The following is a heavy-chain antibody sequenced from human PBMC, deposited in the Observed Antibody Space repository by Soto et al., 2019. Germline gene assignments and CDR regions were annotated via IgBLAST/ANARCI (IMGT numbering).Heavy chain of an antibody. D-gene: IGHD6-13*01. J-gene: IGHJ1*01. V-gene: IGHV1-3*01. CDR2: INAGNGNT. CDR1: GYTFTSYA. Sequence: QVQLVQSGAEVKKPGASVKVSCKASGYTFTSYAMHWVRQAPGQRLEWMGWINAGNGNTKYSQKFQGRVTITRDTSASTAYMELSSLRSEDTAVYYCARDGSVAAAGTDAEYFQHWGQGTLVTFSS. CDR3: ARDGSVAAAGTDAEYFQH.